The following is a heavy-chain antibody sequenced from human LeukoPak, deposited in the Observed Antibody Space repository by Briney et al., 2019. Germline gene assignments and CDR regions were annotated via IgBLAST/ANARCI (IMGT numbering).Heavy chain of an antibody. Sequence: PGGSLRLSCAASGFTFSSYWMSWVRQAPGKGLEWVANIKQDGSGKYYVDSVKGRFTISRDNAKNSLYLQMNSLRAEDTAVYYCARDRSSWAYYYYGMDVWGQGTTVTVSS. D-gene: IGHD6-13*01. CDR3: ARDRSSWAYYYYGMDV. CDR1: GFTFSSYW. V-gene: IGHV3-7*01. CDR2: IKQDGSGK. J-gene: IGHJ6*02.